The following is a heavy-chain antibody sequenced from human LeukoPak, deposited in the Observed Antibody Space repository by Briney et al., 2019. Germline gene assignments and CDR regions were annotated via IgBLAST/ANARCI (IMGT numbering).Heavy chain of an antibody. CDR3: ARDVVTTGPYYYYGMDV. CDR1: GFTFSSYA. Sequence: GGSLRLSCAASGFTFSSYAMSWVRQAPGKGLEWVSAISGSGGSTYYADSVKGRFTISRDNSKNTLYLQMNSLRAEDTAVYYCARDVVTTGPYYYYGMDVWGQGTTVTVSS. V-gene: IGHV3-23*01. D-gene: IGHD4-17*01. CDR2: ISGSGGST. J-gene: IGHJ6*02.